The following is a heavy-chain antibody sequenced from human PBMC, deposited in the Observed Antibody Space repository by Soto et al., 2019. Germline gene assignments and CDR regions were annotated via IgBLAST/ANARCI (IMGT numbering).Heavy chain of an antibody. CDR2: IHHSGST. Sequence: KSSETLSLTCSVYGASFIGYYCIFIRHSPWKGLEWIVEIHHSGSTHYNPSLKSRLTFSIDESQSQFYMMLTSVTAADTALYFCARGHSTSGYDSWGQGSLVTVSS. J-gene: IGHJ4*02. V-gene: IGHV4-34*01. CDR1: GASFIGYY. D-gene: IGHD6-6*01. CDR3: ARGHSTSGYDS.